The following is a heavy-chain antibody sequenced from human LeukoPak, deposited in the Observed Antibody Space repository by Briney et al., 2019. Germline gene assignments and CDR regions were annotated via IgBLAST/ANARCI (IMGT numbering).Heavy chain of an antibody. V-gene: IGHV3-11*01. CDR1: GFTFSDYY. CDR2: ISSSGSTI. CDR3: ARDLATVTPRGWFDP. D-gene: IGHD4-17*01. Sequence: PGGFLRLSCAASGFTFSDYYMSWIRQAPGKGLEWVSYISSSGSTIYYADSVKGRFTISRDNAKNSLYLQMNSLRAEDTAVYYCARDLATVTPRGWFDPWGQGTLVTVSS. J-gene: IGHJ5*02.